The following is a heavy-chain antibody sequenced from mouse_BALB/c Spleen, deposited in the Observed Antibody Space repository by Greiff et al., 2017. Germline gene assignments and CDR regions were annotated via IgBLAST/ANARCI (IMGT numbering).Heavy chain of an antibody. V-gene: IGHV1-59*01. J-gene: IGHJ3*01. CDR1: GYTFTSYW. CDR2: IDPSDSYT. Sequence: QVQLQQSGAELVKPGASVKMSCKASGYTFTSYWMHWVKQRPGQGLEWIGVIDPSDSYTSYNQKFKGKATLTVDTSSNTAYMQLSSLTSEDSAVYFCASEDSSGYGFAYWGQGTLVTVSA. D-gene: IGHD3-2*01. CDR3: ASEDSSGYGFAY.